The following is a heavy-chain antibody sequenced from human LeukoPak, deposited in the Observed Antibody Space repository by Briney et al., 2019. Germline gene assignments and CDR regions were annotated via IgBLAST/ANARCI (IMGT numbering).Heavy chain of an antibody. CDR3: AGYSGSHLGAGAEYFQH. V-gene: IGHV4-39*01. J-gene: IGHJ1*01. Sequence: SETLSLTCTVSGASISSSSYYWAWIRQPAEKGLEWIGSMDYSGSTYYKPSLKSRVTISVDTSKNQFSLKLSSVTAADTAVYYCAGYSGSHLGAGAEYFQHWGQGTLVTVSS. CDR2: MDYSGST. CDR1: GASISSSSYY. D-gene: IGHD1-26*01.